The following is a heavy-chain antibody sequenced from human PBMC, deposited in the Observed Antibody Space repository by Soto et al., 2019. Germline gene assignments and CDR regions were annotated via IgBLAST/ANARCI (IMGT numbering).Heavy chain of an antibody. Sequence: GGSLRLSCTASEFTFNSYAMHWVRQAPGKGLEWVAIISYDGRNKYYADSVKGRFTISRDNSKNTLYLQMNSLGAEDTAVYHCARDNSVLTGYASDYWRLGTVVSVAS. J-gene: IGHJ4*02. CDR2: ISYDGRNK. CDR1: EFTFNSYA. V-gene: IGHV3-30-3*01. CDR3: ARDNSVLTGYASDY. D-gene: IGHD3-9*01.